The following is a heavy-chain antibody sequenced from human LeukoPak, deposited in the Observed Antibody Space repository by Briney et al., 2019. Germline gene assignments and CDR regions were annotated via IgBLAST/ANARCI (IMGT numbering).Heavy chain of an antibody. D-gene: IGHD5-18*01. CDR2: ISAYSGNT. CDR1: GSTFSSYA. V-gene: IGHV1-18*01. Sequence: GGSLRLSCAASGSTFSSYAISWVRQAPGQGLEWMGWISAYSGNTNYAQKLQGRVTMTTDTSTSTAYMELRSLRSDDTAVYYCARDPIYSYDQTDAFDIWGQGTVVTVSS. CDR3: ARDPIYSYDQTDAFDI. J-gene: IGHJ3*02.